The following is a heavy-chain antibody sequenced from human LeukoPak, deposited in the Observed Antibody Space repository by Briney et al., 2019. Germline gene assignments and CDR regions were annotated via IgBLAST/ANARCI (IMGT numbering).Heavy chain of an antibody. V-gene: IGHV3-30*04. CDR3: AKAKGGTLWVLDY. D-gene: IGHD3-10*01. J-gene: IGHJ4*02. CDR2: ISYDGSNK. CDR1: GFTFSSYA. Sequence: GGSLRLSCAASGFTFSSYAMHWVRQAPGKGLEWVAVISYDGSNKYYADSVKGRFTISRDNSKNTLYLQMNSLRAEDTALYYCAKAKGGTLWVLDYWGQGTLVTVSS.